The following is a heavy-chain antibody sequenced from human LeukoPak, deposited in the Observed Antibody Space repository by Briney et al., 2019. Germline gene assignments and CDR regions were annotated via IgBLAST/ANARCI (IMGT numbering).Heavy chain of an antibody. D-gene: IGHD6-19*01. CDR1: GFTFSSQN. CDR2: ISTSGDST. Sequence: GGSLRLSCAASGFTFSSQNMNWARQAPGKGLEWVAYISTSGDSTKYADSVEGRFTISRDHAENSLYLLMNSLRVEDTAVYYCVKNGWLDYWGQGILVTVSS. CDR3: VKNGWLDY. V-gene: IGHV3-21*06. J-gene: IGHJ4*02.